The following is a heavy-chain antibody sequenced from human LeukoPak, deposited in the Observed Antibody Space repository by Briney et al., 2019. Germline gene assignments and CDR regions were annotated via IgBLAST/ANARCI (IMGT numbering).Heavy chain of an antibody. J-gene: IGHJ2*01. D-gene: IGHD3-3*01. Sequence: SETLSLTCTVSGGSISSYYWSWIRQPPGKGLEWIGYIYYSGSTNYNPSLKSRVTISVDTSKNQFSLKLSSVTAADTAVYYCAGDRIGYYDFWSGYYMDWYFDLWGRGTLVTVSS. CDR3: AGDRIGYYDFWSGYYMDWYFDL. CDR1: GGSISSYY. CDR2: IYYSGST. V-gene: IGHV4-59*01.